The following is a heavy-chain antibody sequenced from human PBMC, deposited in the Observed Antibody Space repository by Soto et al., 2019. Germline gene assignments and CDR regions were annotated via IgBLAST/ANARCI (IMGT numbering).Heavy chain of an antibody. Sequence: QVQLVQSGGGVVQRGVSLRLSCATSGFTFSNYGMHWVRLAPGKGLEWVAVTRHDGTNKYYADSVKGRCTISRDNSKNTVHLQMNSLRGEDTAVYYCARDLSGPLDYWGQGTLVTVSS. V-gene: IGHV3-33*01. CDR2: TRHDGTNK. J-gene: IGHJ4*02. CDR1: GFTFSNYG. CDR3: ARDLSGPLDY.